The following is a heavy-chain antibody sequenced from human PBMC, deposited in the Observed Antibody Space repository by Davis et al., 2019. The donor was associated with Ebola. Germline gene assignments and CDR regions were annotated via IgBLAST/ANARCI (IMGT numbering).Heavy chain of an antibody. CDR2: IYYSGST. J-gene: IGHJ5*02. CDR1: GGSISSSSYY. V-gene: IGHV4-39*02. D-gene: IGHD6-19*01. CDR3: TRDESITVAGPRGWFDP. Sequence: SETLSLTCTVSGGSISSSSYYWGWIRQPPGKGLEWIGSIYYSGSTYYNPSLKSRVTISVDTSKNQFSLHLNSVTPEDTAVYYCTRDESITVAGPRGWFDPWGQGILVTVSS.